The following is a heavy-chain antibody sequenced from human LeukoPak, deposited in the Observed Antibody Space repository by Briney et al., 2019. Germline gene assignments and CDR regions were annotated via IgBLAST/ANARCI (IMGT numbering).Heavy chain of an antibody. CDR2: ISAYNGNT. CDR1: GYTFTSYG. V-gene: IGHV1-18*01. Sequence: ASVKVSCKASGYTFTSYGISWVRQAPGQGLEWMGWISAYNGNTNYAQKFQGRVTMTTDTSTSTAYMELRSLRSDDTAVYYCAKILTGTGPTMDVWGQGTTVTVSS. CDR3: AKILTGTGPTMDV. D-gene: IGHD1-20*01. J-gene: IGHJ6*02.